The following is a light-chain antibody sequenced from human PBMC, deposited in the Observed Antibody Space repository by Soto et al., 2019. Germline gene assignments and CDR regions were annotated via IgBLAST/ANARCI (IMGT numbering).Light chain of an antibody. CDR1: QGISNY. J-gene: IGKJ5*01. Sequence: DIQITQSPSSLSASGGDRVTITCRASQGISNYLAWYQQKPGKAPKLLIYGSSTRATGVPDRFSGSGSGTEFALIISSLQSEDVAVYYCQQYSNWPPAITFGQGTRLEIK. CDR2: GSS. V-gene: IGKV1-NL1*01. CDR3: QQYSNWPPAIT.